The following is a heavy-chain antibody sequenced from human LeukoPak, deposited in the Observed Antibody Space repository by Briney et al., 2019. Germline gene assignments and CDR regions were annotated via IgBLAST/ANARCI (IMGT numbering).Heavy chain of an antibody. J-gene: IGHJ4*02. CDR1: GFAFSSYT. CDR3: AKKTLYCGGDCYPYYFDH. Sequence: GGSLRLSCAASGFAFSSYTMGWVRQAPGKGLEWVSAISGSGGSTYYADSVKGRFTISRDNSKNTLYVQMNSLRAEDTAVYYCAKKTLYCGGDCYPYYFDHWGQGTLVTVSS. CDR2: ISGSGGST. V-gene: IGHV3-23*01. D-gene: IGHD2-21*02.